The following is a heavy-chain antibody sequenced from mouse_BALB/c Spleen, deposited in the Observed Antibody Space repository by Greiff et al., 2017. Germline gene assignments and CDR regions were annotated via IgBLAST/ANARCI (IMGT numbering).Heavy chain of an antibody. CDR2: ISYSGST. D-gene: IGHD2-1*01. J-gene: IGHJ4*01. V-gene: IGHV3-2*02. CDR3: ARYGNYAMDD. CDR1: GYSITSDYA. Sequence: EVQLQESGPGLVKPSQSLSLTCTVTGYSITSDYAWNWIRQFPGNKLEWMGYISYSGSTSYNPSLKSRISITRDTSKNQFFLQLNSVTTEDTATYYCARYGNYAMDDWGQGTSVTVSS.